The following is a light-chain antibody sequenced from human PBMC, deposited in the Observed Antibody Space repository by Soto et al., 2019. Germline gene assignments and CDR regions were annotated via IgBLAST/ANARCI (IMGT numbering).Light chain of an antibody. V-gene: IGLV1-40*01. Sequence: QAVVTQPPSVSGAPGQRVTISCTGSSSNIGAHYDVHWYQHLPGTAPKLLIYGNTNRPSGVPDRFSGSKSGTSASLAITGLQAEDEADYYCQSYDSSLRLSVFGGGTKLTVL. CDR3: QSYDSSLRLSV. CDR1: SSNIGAHYD. CDR2: GNT. J-gene: IGLJ2*01.